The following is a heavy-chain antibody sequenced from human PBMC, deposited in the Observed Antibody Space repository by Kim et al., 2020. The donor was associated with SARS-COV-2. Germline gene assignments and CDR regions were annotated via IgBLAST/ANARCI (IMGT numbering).Heavy chain of an antibody. J-gene: IGHJ1*01. CDR2: VYHTGNT. V-gene: IGHV4-59*08. Sequence: SETLSLTCTVSGASISTYYWSWIRQTPGKGHEWIGYVYHTGNTNSNPSLKSRVTISVDTSKNQFSLNLRSVTAADTAVYYCASSYGLWFFQNWGQGTLVTVSS. CDR1: GASISTYY. D-gene: IGHD4-17*01. CDR3: ASSYGLWFFQN.